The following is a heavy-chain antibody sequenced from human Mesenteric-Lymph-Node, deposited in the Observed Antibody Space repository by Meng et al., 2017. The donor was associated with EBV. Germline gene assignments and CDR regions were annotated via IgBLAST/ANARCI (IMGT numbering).Heavy chain of an antibody. Sequence: QLPLQESGPALGEPSETRSLTRTVSGGSTSSSSYYWGWIRQPPGKGLEWIGSIYYSGSTYYNPSLKSRVTISVDTSKNQFSLKLSSVTAADTAVYYCARPDSSSWIHFDYWGQGTLVTVSS. D-gene: IGHD6-13*01. CDR2: IYYSGST. CDR1: GGSTSSSSYY. J-gene: IGHJ4*02. CDR3: ARPDSSSWIHFDY. V-gene: IGHV4-39*01.